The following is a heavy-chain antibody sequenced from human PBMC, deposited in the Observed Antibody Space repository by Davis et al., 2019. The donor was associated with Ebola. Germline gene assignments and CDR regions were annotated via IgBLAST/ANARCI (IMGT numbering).Heavy chain of an antibody. V-gene: IGHV3-23*01. D-gene: IGHD6-19*01. CDR3: AKDPSIAVAGNWFDP. CDR2: ISGSVGST. Sequence: GESLKISCAASGFTFSSYAMSWVRQAPGKGLEWVSAISGSVGSTYYADSVKGRFTISRDNSKNTLYLQMNSLRAEDTAVYYCAKDPSIAVAGNWFDPWGQGTLVTVSS. CDR1: GFTFSSYA. J-gene: IGHJ5*02.